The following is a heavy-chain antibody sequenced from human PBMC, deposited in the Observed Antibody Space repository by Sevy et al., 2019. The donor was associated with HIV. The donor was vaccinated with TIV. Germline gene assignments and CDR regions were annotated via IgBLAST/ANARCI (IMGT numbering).Heavy chain of an antibody. J-gene: IGHJ4*02. Sequence: ASVKVSCKATGYNFNTYTIHWVRQAPGQSLEWMAWLNPGNGNTKYLQQFRGRVTITRDTSARIVYMELTSLTSEDTAVYFCSRDPYARRGFDYWGQGTLLTVSS. CDR1: GYNFNTYT. CDR3: SRDPYARRGFDY. CDR2: LNPGNGNT. D-gene: IGHD3-16*01. V-gene: IGHV1-3*01.